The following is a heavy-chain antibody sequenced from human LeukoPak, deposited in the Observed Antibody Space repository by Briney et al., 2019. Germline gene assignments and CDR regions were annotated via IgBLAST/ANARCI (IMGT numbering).Heavy chain of an antibody. CDR3: ASTAGTLRYFDWSYYYYGMDV. J-gene: IGHJ6*02. Sequence: SVKVSCKASGGTFSSYAISWVRQAPGQGLEWMGGIIPIFGTANYAQKFQGRVTITADESTSTAYMELSSLRSEDTAMYYCASTAGTLRYFDWSYYYYGMDVWGQGTTVTVSS. D-gene: IGHD3-9*01. CDR2: IIPIFGTA. V-gene: IGHV1-69*13. CDR1: GGTFSSYA.